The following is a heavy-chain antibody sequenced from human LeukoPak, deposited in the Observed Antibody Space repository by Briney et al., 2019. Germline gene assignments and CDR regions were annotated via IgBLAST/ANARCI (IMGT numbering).Heavy chain of an antibody. CDR1: GFTFSDYT. Sequence: PGGSLRLSCAASGFTFSDYTMNWLRLAPGKGLEWASSISGSSNYIYYADSVKGRFTISRGNAKNSLYLQMNSLRVEDTAVYYCARGQVVGATFGMDVWGKGTTVTVSS. CDR3: ARGQVVGATFGMDV. D-gene: IGHD1-26*01. CDR2: ISGSSNYI. V-gene: IGHV3-21*01. J-gene: IGHJ6*04.